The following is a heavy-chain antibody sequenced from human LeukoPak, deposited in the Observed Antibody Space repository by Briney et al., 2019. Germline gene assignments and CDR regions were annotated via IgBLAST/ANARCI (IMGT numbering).Heavy chain of an antibody. D-gene: IGHD6-13*01. J-gene: IGHJ4*02. CDR3: ATARQYSNSWYSDY. Sequence: GRSLRLSCAASGFTFRSYGMHWVRQAPGKGLEWVAVISHDGSNKYYADSVKGRFTISRDNSKNTLYLQMNSLRAEDTAVYYCATARQYSNSWYSDYWGQGTLVTVSS. V-gene: IGHV3-30*03. CDR1: GFTFRSYG. CDR2: ISHDGSNK.